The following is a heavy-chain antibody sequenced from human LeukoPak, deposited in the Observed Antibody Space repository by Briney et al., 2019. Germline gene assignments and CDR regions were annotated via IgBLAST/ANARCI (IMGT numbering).Heavy chain of an antibody. J-gene: IGHJ6*02. D-gene: IGHD2-2*03. CDR3: AIGYCSSTSCYAPRGLYYYYGMDV. Sequence: SETLSLTCAVYGGSFSGYYWSWIRQPPRKGLEWIGEINHSGSTNYNPSLKSRVTISVDTSKNQFSLKLSSVTAADTAVYYCAIGYCSSTSCYAPRGLYYYYGMDVWGQGTTVTVSS. V-gene: IGHV4-34*01. CDR1: GGSFSGYY. CDR2: INHSGST.